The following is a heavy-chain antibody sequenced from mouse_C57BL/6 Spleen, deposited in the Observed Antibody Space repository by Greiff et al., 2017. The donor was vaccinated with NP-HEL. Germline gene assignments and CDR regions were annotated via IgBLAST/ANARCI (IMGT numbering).Heavy chain of an antibody. CDR2: ISYDGSN. CDR1: GYSITSGYY. V-gene: IGHV3-6*01. CDR3: ARPFDV. J-gene: IGHJ1*03. Sequence: EVKLVESGPGLVKPSQSLSLTCSVTGYSITSGYYWNWIRQFPGNNLEWMGYISYDGSNNYNPSLKNRISITRDTSKNQFFLKLNSVTTEDTATYYCARPFDVWGTGTTVTVSS.